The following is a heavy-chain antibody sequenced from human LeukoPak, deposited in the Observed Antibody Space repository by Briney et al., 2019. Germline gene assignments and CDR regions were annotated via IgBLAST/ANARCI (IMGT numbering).Heavy chain of an antibody. V-gene: IGHV3-20*04. Sequence: GGSLRLSCAASGFTFSTFGMNWVRQAPGKGLEWVSGILWNGGSTGYADSVKGRFTISRDNSKNTLYLQMNSLRAEDTAVYYCAKDLAAYYDILTGYYNSPFDYWGQGTLVTVSS. CDR3: AKDLAAYYDILTGYYNSPFDY. J-gene: IGHJ4*02. D-gene: IGHD3-9*01. CDR2: ILWNGGST. CDR1: GFTFSTFG.